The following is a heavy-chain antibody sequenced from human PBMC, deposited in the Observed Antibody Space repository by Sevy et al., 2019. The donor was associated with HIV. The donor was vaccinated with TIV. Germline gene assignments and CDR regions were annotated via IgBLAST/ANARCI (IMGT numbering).Heavy chain of an antibody. Sequence: GGSLRLSCAASGFTFSSYVMHWVRQAPGQGLEWVAIISYDGTKKYHAASLKGRLTISRDNSKNTMFLQVNSLRPEDTAVYYCVRDRRLLWFGDGNDAFDVWGQGTLVTVSS. J-gene: IGHJ3*01. CDR3: VRDRRLLWFGDGNDAFDV. CDR1: GFTFSSYV. V-gene: IGHV3-30-3*01. D-gene: IGHD3-10*01. CDR2: ISYDGTKK.